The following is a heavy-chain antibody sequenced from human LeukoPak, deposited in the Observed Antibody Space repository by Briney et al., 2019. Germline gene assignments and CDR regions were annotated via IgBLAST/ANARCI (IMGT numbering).Heavy chain of an antibody. D-gene: IGHD6-13*01. V-gene: IGHV3-33*01. CDR1: GFTFSSYG. Sequence: GRSLRLSCAASGFTFSSYGMHWVRQAPGKRLEWVAGIWYDGSKKYYADSVKALFNISRDNSKNTLYLQMNSLRAEDTAVYYCARDRVELPGYSSSWCLNYWGQGTLVTVSS. CDR3: ARDRVELPGYSSSWCLNY. J-gene: IGHJ4*02. CDR2: IWYDGSKK.